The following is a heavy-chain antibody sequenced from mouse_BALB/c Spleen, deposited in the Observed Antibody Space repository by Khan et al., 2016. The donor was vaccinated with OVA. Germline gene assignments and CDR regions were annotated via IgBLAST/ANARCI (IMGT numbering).Heavy chain of an antibody. CDR1: GYTFTNYG. CDR2: INSNTGEA. J-gene: IGHJ4*01. V-gene: IGHV9-3-1*01. Sequence: QIQLVQSGPELKKPGETVKISCKASGYTFTNYGMNWVKQAPGKGSMWMGWINSNTGEATYADAFKGRFAFSLETSARTAYLQIKNRKNEDTATYLCVRWGRRAVDCWAQGTSVTVSS. CDR3: VRWGRRAVDC. D-gene: IGHD3-3*01.